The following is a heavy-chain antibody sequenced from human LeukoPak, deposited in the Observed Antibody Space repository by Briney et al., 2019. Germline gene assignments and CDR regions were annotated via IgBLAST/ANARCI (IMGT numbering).Heavy chain of an antibody. J-gene: IGHJ4*02. CDR3: ARDELDYTPFDY. D-gene: IGHD3-16*01. Sequence: PGGSLRLSCTASGFTFSSDNMNWVRQAPGKGLEWVSFISSSSRYTYYAESVKGRFTISRDNAENSLYLQMNTLRAEDTAVYYCARDELDYTPFDYWGQGTLVTVSS. CDR1: GFTFSSDN. V-gene: IGHV3-21*01. CDR2: ISSSSRYT.